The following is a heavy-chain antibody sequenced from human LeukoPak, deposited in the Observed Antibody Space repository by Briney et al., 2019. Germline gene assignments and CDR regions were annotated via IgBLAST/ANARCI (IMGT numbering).Heavy chain of an antibody. D-gene: IGHD3-22*01. V-gene: IGHV4-31*03. CDR2: IYYSGTT. J-gene: IGHJ4*02. CDR1: GGSISSGGYY. Sequence: SETLSLTCIVSGGSISSGGYYWSWIRQHPGVGLEWIGYIYYSGTTHYNPSLKSRVTISLDTSESQFSLKLSSVTAADTAVYYCARVPYYYDTSGDTDYWGQGILVTVSS. CDR3: ARVPYYYDTSGDTDY.